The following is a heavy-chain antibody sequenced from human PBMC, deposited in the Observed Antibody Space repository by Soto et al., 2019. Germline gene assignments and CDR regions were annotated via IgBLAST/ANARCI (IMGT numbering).Heavy chain of an antibody. CDR2: VSGYSDKR. J-gene: IGHJ4*01. V-gene: IGHV1-18*01. CDR1: GYTFNTFG. Sequence: ASVKVSCKASGYTFNTFGITWVRQAPGQGLEWMGCVSGYSDKRDYSRKLQDRITLTADPSTTTSYMELRSLTSDDTAVNYCARGWGKYXGVNDFWGQ. CDR3: ARGWGKYXGVNDF. D-gene: IGHD2-8*01.